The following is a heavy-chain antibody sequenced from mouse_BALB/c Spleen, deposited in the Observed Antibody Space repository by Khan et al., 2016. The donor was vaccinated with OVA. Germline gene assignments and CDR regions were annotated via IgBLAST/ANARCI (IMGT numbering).Heavy chain of an antibody. CDR2: ISSGSSTI. J-gene: IGHJ2*01. V-gene: IGHV5-17*02. CDR3: ARDSGFDY. CDR1: GFTFSRFG. Sequence: EVELVESGGGLVQPGGSRKLSCAASGFTFSRFGMHWVRQAPEKGLEWVAYISSGSSTIYYGDTVKGRFTIPSDTPKNTLFLQMTSLRSEDTAMYYCARDSGFDYWGQGTTLTVSA.